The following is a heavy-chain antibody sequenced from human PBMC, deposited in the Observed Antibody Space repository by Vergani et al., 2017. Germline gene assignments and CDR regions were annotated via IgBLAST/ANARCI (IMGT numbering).Heavy chain of an antibody. J-gene: IGHJ4*02. V-gene: IGHV3-21*01. CDR3: ARDPTYSSSSVA. CDR1: GFTFSSYS. Sequence: EVQLVESGGGLVKPGGSLRLSCAASGFTFSSYSMNWVRQAPGKGLEWVSSLSSSSNYIYYADSLRGRFTISRDNAKNSLYLQMNSLRAEDTAVYYCARDPTYSSSSVAWGQGTLVTVSS. D-gene: IGHD6-6*01. CDR2: LSSSSNYI.